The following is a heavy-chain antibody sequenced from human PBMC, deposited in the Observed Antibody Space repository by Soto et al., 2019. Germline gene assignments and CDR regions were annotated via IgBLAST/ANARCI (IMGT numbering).Heavy chain of an antibody. CDR2: MNPGSGDT. D-gene: IGHD2-15*01. CDR3: ARMASFGALNWFDP. J-gene: IGHJ5*01. CDR1: GYTFTNND. Sequence: QVQLVQSGAELKKPGASVRVSCKASGYTFTNNDVTWVRQATGQGLEWMGWMNPGSGDTGYAQKLQGRVTMTRDISIATADTELSSLRSEDTAIYDCARMASFGALNWFDPWGQGTLVTVSS. V-gene: IGHV1-8*01.